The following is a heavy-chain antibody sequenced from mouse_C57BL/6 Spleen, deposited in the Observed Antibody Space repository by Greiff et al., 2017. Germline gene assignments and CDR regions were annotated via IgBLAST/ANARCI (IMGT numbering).Heavy chain of an antibody. V-gene: IGHV5-9-1*02. CDR2: ISSCGDYI. CDR1: GFTFSSYA. Sequence: EVHLVESGEGLVKPGGSLKLSCAASGFTFSSYAMSWVRQTPEKRLEWVAYISSCGDYIYYADTVKGRFTISRDNARNTLYLQLSSLKSEDTAMYYCTRDPAYYDGSSCGGWYFDVWGTGTTVTVSS. CDR3: TRDPAYYDGSSCGGWYFDV. J-gene: IGHJ1*03. D-gene: IGHD1-1*01.